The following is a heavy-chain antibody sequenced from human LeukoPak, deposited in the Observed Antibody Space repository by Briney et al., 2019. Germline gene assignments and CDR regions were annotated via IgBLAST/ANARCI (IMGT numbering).Heavy chain of an antibody. V-gene: IGHV4-4*09. CDR1: GGSISSYY. CDR2: IYTSGST. D-gene: IGHD1-1*01. Sequence: SETLSLTCTVSGGSISSYYWSWIRQPPGKGLEWIGYIYTSGSTNYNPSLKSRVTISVDTSKNQFSLKLSSVTAADTAVYYCARHVHRHRSSTGWYFDYWGQGTLVTVSS. J-gene: IGHJ4*02. CDR3: ARHVHRHRSSTGWYFDY.